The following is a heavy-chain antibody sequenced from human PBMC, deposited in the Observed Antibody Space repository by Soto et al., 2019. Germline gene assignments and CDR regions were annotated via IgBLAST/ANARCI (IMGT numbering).Heavy chain of an antibody. D-gene: IGHD4-17*01. CDR3: AAEYGGNSA. V-gene: IGHV1-69*02. CDR2: IIPILGIA. J-gene: IGHJ1*01. Sequence: QVQLVQSGAEVKKPGSSVKVSCKASGGTFSSYTISWVRQAPGQGLEWMGRIIPILGIANYAQKFQGRVTMNADKSTSTAYMELSSLRSEDTAVYYCAAEYGGNSAWGQGTLVTVSS. CDR1: GGTFSSYT.